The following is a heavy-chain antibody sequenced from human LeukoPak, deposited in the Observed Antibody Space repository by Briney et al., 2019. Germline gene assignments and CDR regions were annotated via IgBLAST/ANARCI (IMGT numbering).Heavy chain of an antibody. CDR3: AKDHLPSSTFPPYGMDV. Sequence: PGGSLRLSCAASGFTFSSYGMHWVRQAPGKGLEWVAVISYDGSNKYYADSVKGRFTISRDNSKNTLYLQMNSLRAEDTAVYYCAKDHLPSSTFPPYGMDVWGQGTTVTVSS. CDR1: GFTFSSYG. D-gene: IGHD2-2*01. V-gene: IGHV3-30*18. J-gene: IGHJ6*02. CDR2: ISYDGSNK.